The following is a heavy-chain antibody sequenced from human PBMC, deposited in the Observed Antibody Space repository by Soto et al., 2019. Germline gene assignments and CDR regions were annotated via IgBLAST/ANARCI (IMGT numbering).Heavy chain of an antibody. CDR3: AGRRIAAFGYFDY. V-gene: IGHV4-39*01. J-gene: IGHJ4*02. D-gene: IGHD6-6*01. CDR1: GGSISSSSYY. CDR2: IYYSGST. Sequence: SETLSLTCTVSGGSISSSSYYWGWIRQPPGKGLEWIGSIYYSGSTYYNPSLKSRVTISVDTSKNQFSLKLSSVTAADTAVYYCAGRRIAAFGYFDYWGQGTLVTVSS.